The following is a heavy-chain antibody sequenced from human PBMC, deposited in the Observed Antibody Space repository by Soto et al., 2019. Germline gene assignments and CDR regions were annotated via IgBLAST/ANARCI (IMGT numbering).Heavy chain of an antibody. V-gene: IGHV4-30-4*08. D-gene: IGHD2-21*02. Sequence: QVQLQQSGPGLVEPSQTLSLTCAVSGGSISSEYFHWTWIRQSPGKGLEWIGYIHYTGSIMYNPSFKSRLTRAVDTNKNPFSLQLTYVTAADTAVYFCDREEDGGDSDYYGLDVWGQGTTVTVSS. CDR3: DREEDGGDSDYYGLDV. J-gene: IGHJ6*02. CDR2: IHYTGSI. CDR1: GGSISSEYFH.